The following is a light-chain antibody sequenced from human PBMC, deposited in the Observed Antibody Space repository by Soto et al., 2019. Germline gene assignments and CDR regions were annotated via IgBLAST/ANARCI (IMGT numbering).Light chain of an antibody. V-gene: IGKV1-39*01. Sequence: DIPMTESQSSLSASVGDRVTITCRASQSISSYLNWYQQKPGKAPKLLIYAASSLQSGVPSRFSGSGSGTDFTLTISSLQPEDFATYSCQQSYSTPLTFGGGTKVDIK. CDR2: AAS. J-gene: IGKJ4*01. CDR3: QQSYSTPLT. CDR1: QSISSY.